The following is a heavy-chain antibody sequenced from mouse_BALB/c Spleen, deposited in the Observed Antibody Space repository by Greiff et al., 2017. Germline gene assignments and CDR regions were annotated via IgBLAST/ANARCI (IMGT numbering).Heavy chain of an antibody. V-gene: IGHV2-6-7*01. CDR1: GFSLTGYG. CDR3: ARGGYGYVYYFDY. J-gene: IGHJ2*01. CDR2: IWGDGST. D-gene: IGHD1-2*01. Sequence: QVQLKESGPGLVAPSQSLSITCTVSGFSLTGYGVNWVRQPPGKGLEWLGMIWGDGSTDYNSALKSRLSISKDNSKSQVFLKMNSLQTDDTARYYCARGGYGYVYYFDYWGQGTTLTVSS.